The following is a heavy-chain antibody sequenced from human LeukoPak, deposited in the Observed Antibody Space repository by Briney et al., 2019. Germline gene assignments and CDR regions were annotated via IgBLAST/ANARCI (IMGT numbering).Heavy chain of an antibody. CDR2: IYYSGST. Sequence: SETLSLTCTVSGGSISSGGYYWSWIRQHPGKGLEWIGYIYYSGSTYYNPSLKSRDTISVDTSKNQFSLKLSSVTAADTAVYYCARGYRSNWFDPWGQGTLVTVSS. CDR1: GGSISSGGYY. D-gene: IGHD5-18*01. V-gene: IGHV4-31*03. J-gene: IGHJ5*02. CDR3: ARGYRSNWFDP.